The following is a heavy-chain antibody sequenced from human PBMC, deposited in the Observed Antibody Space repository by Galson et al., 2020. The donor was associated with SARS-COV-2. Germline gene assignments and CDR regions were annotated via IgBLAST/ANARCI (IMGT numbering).Heavy chain of an antibody. Sequence: ETSETMSLTCAVSVRSFSGFSWSWVRQSPGKGLEWIGEINHRGSANYHPSLQSRVTISVDTSKHQFSLKLTSVTAAETGVYYCARGRVGVVPAPILGLGPYYDYYAMDVWGQGTTITVSS. J-gene: IGHJ6*02. CDR3: ARGRVGVVPAPILGLGPYYDYYAMDV. V-gene: IGHV4-34*01. CDR2: INHRGSA. D-gene: IGHD2-2*01. CDR1: VRSFSGFS.